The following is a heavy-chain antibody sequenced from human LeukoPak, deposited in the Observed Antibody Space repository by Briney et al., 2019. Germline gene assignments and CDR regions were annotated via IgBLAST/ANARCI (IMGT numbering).Heavy chain of an antibody. CDR2: IYYSGST. Sequence: PSETLSLTCTVSGGSISGRSYYWGWLRQPPGKGLEWIVSIYYSGSTYYNPPLKSRVTISVDTSQNQFSLNVISVTAADTAVYYCAKHEGCSTTSCTGDWFDPWGRGTLVTVSS. D-gene: IGHD2-2*01. V-gene: IGHV4-39*01. J-gene: IGHJ5*02. CDR3: AKHEGCSTTSCTGDWFDP. CDR1: GGSISGRSYY.